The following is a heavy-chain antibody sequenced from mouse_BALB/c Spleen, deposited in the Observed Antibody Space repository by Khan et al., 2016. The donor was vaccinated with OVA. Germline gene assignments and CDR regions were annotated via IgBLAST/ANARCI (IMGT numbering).Heavy chain of an antibody. Sequence: VQLKQSGPGLVKPSQSLSLTCTVTGYSITSDYAWNWIRQFPGNKLDWMGYISYGGNTKYNPSLKSRISITRDTSKNQFFLQLNSVTIEDTATYYCARIYGGDFDYWGQGTTLTVAS. V-gene: IGHV3-2*02. CDR3: ARIYGGDFDY. CDR2: ISYGGNT. CDR1: GYSITSDYA. D-gene: IGHD1-1*01. J-gene: IGHJ2*01.